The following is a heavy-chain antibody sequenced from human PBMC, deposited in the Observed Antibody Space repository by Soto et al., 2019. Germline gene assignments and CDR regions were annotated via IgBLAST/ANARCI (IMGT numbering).Heavy chain of an antibody. V-gene: IGHV4-59*01. D-gene: IGHD4-17*01. CDR3: ANYPTTVTSDY. J-gene: IGHJ4*02. CDR2: IYYSGST. CDR1: GGSIGSYY. Sequence: SETLSLTCSVSGGSIGSYYWSWIRQPPGKGLEWIGYIYYSGSTNYNPSLKSRVTISVDTSKNQFSLKLRSVTAADTAVYYCANYPTTVTSDYWGQGTLVTVSS.